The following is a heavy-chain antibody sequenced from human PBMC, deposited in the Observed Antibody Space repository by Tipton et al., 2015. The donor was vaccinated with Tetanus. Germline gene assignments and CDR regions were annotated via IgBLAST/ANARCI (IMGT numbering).Heavy chain of an antibody. V-gene: IGHV3-23*01. CDR2: ISPTGDET. D-gene: IGHD3-9*01. CDR3: AKFLVVITQGYYHTMDV. CDR1: GFTFSSDA. J-gene: IGHJ6*02. Sequence: SGFTFSSDAMTWVRQAPGKGLEWVSAISPTGDETYYADSVKGRFTISRDNSKNTLILQMNSLRAEDTAVYFCAKFLVVITQGYYHTMDVWGQGTTVTVSS.